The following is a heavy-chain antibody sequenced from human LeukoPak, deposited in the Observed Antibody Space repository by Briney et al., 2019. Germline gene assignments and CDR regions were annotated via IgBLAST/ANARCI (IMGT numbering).Heavy chain of an antibody. CDR2: ISDNGGST. Sequence: GGSLRLSCSASGFILRSHAMHWVRQAPGKGLEYVSRISDNGGSTYYADSVKGRFTISRDNSKNTLYLQMSSLRAVDTAVYYCVKDNEAGGSPFDRWGQGTLVTVST. V-gene: IGHV3-64D*06. D-gene: IGHD1-1*01. CDR3: VKDNEAGGSPFDR. CDR1: GFILRSHA. J-gene: IGHJ4*02.